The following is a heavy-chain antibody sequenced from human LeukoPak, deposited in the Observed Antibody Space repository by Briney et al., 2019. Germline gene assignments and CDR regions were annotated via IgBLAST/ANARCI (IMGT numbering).Heavy chain of an antibody. V-gene: IGHV3-74*01. D-gene: IGHD3-10*01. CDR2: INSDGSST. J-gene: IGHJ6*02. CDR3: TRTMVRGVIYGMDV. CDR1: GFTFSSYW. Sequence: GGSLRLSCAASGFTFSSYWMHGVRQAPGKGLVWVSRINSDGSSTSYAHSVKSRFTISRDNAKNTLYLQMNTLRGEDTAVYYCTRTMVRGVIYGMDVWGQGTTVTVSS.